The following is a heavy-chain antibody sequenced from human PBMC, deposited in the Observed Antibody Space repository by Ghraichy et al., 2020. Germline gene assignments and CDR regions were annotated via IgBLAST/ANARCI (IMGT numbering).Heavy chain of an antibody. V-gene: IGHV3-23*01. J-gene: IGHJ4*02. CDR3: ATFSSNSYCGGDCYSGAGFDY. Sequence: GGSLRLSCAASGFTFSSYAMSWVRQAPGKGLEWVSAISGSGGSTYYADSVKGRFTISRDNSKNTLYLQMNSLRAEDTAVYYCATFSSNSYCGGDCYSGAGFDYWGQGTRVIVPS. CDR2: ISGSGGST. D-gene: IGHD2-21*02. CDR1: GFTFSSYA.